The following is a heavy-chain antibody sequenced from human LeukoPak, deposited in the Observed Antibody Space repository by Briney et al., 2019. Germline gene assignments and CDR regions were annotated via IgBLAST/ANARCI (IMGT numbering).Heavy chain of an antibody. J-gene: IGHJ4*02. CDR2: ISHSGST. Sequence: SETLSLTCSLSGHSISSTYYWGWIRQPPGKGLEWIGSISHSGSTYSTPSLKSRLTMSVDTSKNQLSLKLRSVTAADPAIYYCTRGTYYDFWSGYYSDYWGQGTLVAVSS. D-gene: IGHD3-3*01. V-gene: IGHV4-38-2*02. CDR1: GHSISSTYY. CDR3: TRGTYYDFWSGYYSDY.